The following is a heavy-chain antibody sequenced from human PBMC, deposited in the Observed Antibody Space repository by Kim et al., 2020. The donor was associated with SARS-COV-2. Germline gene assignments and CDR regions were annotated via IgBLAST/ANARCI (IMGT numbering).Heavy chain of an antibody. CDR1: GFTFSSYS. CDR3: ARDLPYYDSSGYYGMDV. J-gene: IGHJ6*02. Sequence: GGSLRLSCAASGFTFSSYSMNWVRQAPGKGLEWVSYISSSSSTIYYADSVKGRFTISRDNAKNSLYLQMNSLRAEDTAVYYCARDLPYYDSSGYYGMDVWGQGTTVTVSS. V-gene: IGHV3-48*04. D-gene: IGHD3-22*01. CDR2: ISSSSSTI.